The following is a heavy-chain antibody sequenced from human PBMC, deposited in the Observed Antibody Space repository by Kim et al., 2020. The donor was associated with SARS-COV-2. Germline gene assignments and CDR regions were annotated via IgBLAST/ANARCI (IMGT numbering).Heavy chain of an antibody. V-gene: IGHV3-11*06. Sequence: SGKGRFHTSRDNDKNSLYLQMNSLRAEDTAVYYCARVAYYDIVTGYYFDYWGQGTLVTVSS. J-gene: IGHJ4*02. CDR3: ARVAYYDIVTGYYFDY. D-gene: IGHD3-9*01.